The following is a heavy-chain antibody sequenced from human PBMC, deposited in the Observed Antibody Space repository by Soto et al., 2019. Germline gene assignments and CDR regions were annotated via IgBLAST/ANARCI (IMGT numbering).Heavy chain of an antibody. CDR1: GGIFSSNT. J-gene: IGHJ4*02. CDR3: ASKAACGGDCYAFDS. Sequence: QVYLVQSGAEVKKPGSSVKISCKASGGIFSSNTINWVRQAAGQGLEWMGGIIPLLGTANNAEKFQGRVTITADKSTKTEYMELTSLRSEDTAVYYCASKAACGGDCYAFDSWGQGTLVTVSS. CDR2: IIPLLGTA. D-gene: IGHD2-21*02. V-gene: IGHV1-69*06.